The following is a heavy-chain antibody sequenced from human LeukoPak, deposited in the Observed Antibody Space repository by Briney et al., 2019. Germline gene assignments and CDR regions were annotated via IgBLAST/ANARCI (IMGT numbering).Heavy chain of an antibody. J-gene: IGHJ4*02. D-gene: IGHD3-16*01. Sequence: GGSLRLSCAASGFTVSSNYMSWVRQAPGKGLEWVSVIYSGGSTYYADSVKGRFTISRDNSKNTPYLQMDSLRAEDTAVYYCARVVEAGEYYFDYWGQGTLVTVSS. V-gene: IGHV3-53*01. CDR2: IYSGGST. CDR3: ARVVEAGEYYFDY. CDR1: GFTVSSNY.